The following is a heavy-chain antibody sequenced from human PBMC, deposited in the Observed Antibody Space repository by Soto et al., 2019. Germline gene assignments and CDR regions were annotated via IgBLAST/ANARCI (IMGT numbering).Heavy chain of an antibody. Sequence: SVKVSCKASGITFSSYANSWERQAPGQGLEWMGGIIPTFVTADYAQKFQGRVTITADKSTSTAYMELSSLRSEDTAVYYCAITACGYCTNGVFYGYYSDYWRHITLVTV. D-gene: IGHD2-8*01. CDR2: IIPTFVTA. CDR3: AITACGYCTNGVFYGYYSDY. J-gene: IGHJ4*01. V-gene: IGHV1-69*06. CDR1: GITFSSYA.